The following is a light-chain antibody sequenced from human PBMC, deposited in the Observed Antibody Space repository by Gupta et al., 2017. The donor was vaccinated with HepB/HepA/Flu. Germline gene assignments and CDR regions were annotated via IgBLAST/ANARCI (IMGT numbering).Light chain of an antibody. CDR3: QQRSNWPLT. CDR1: QTVSTY. CDR2: DIS. V-gene: IGKV3-11*01. Sequence: EIVLTQSPATLSLSPGDRATLSCRASQTVSTYLAWYQQKPGQSPRLLIYDISNRATGIPARFSGSGSGTDFTLTISNLEPEDFAVYCCQQRSNWPLTFGGGTKVEIK. J-gene: IGKJ4*01.